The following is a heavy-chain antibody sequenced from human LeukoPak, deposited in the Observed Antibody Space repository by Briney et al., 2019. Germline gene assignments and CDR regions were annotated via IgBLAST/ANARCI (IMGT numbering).Heavy chain of an antibody. J-gene: IGHJ4*02. CDR1: GFTFSSYG. V-gene: IGHV3-30*03. D-gene: IGHD4-17*01. CDR3: AREVRTTVTKRNTAYFDY. Sequence: GGSLRLSCAASGFTFSSYGMHWVRQAPGKGLEWVAVISYDGSNKYYADSVKGRFTISRDNSKNTLYLQMNSLRAEDTAVYYCAREVRTTVTKRNTAYFDYWGQGTLVTVSS. CDR2: ISYDGSNK.